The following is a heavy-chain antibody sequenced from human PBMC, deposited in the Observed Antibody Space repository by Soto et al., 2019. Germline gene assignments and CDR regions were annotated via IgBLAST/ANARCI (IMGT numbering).Heavy chain of an antibody. D-gene: IGHD3-3*01. J-gene: IGHJ3*02. CDR3: ARGAYYDFWSGYYQNAFDI. Sequence: ASVKVSCKASGYTFTSYDINWVRQATGQGLEWMGWMNPNSGNTGYAQKFQGRATMTRNTSISTAYMELSSLRSEDTAVYYCARGAYYDFWSGYYQNAFDIWGQGTMVTVSS. V-gene: IGHV1-8*01. CDR1: GYTFTSYD. CDR2: MNPNSGNT.